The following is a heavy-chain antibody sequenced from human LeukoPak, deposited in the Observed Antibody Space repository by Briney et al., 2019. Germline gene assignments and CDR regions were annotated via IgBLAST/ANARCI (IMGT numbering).Heavy chain of an antibody. Sequence: GGSLRLSCAASGFTFSSYAMHWVRQAPGKGLEWVAVISYDGSNKYYADSVKGRFTISRDNSKSTLYLQMNSLRAEDTAVYYCARDLPDYWGQGTLVTVSS. CDR1: GFTFSSYA. J-gene: IGHJ4*02. V-gene: IGHV3-30*04. CDR3: ARDLPDY. CDR2: ISYDGSNK.